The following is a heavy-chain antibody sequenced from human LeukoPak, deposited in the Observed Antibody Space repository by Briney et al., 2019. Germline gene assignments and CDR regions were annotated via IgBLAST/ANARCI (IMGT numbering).Heavy chain of an antibody. D-gene: IGHD6-13*01. J-gene: IGHJ4*02. V-gene: IGHV1-24*01. CDR1: GYTLTELS. CDR3: ARGQLYSSSWYGGYYFDY. Sequence: ASVKVSCKVSGYTLTELSMHWVRQAPGKGLEWMGGFYPEDGETIYAQKFQGRVTMTEDTSTDTAYMELSSLRSEDTAVYYCARGQLYSSSWYGGYYFDYWGQGTLVTVSS. CDR2: FYPEDGET.